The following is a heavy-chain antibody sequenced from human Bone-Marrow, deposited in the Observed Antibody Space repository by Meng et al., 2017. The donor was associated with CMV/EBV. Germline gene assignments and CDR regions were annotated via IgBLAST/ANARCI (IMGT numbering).Heavy chain of an antibody. CDR3: ARGWYSSSDY. CDR2: IYYRGST. D-gene: IGHD6-6*01. CDR1: GGSISSSSYY. V-gene: IGHV4-39*07. J-gene: IGHJ4*02. Sequence: GSLRLSCTVSGGSISSSSYYWGWIRQPPGKGLEWIGSIYYRGSTYYNPSLKSRVTISVDTSKNQFSLKLSSVTAAETAVYYCARGWYSSSDYWGQGTLVTVSS.